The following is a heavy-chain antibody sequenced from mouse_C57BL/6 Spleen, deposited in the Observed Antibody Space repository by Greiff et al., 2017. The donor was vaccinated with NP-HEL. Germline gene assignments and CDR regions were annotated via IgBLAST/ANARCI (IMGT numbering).Heavy chain of an antibody. CDR3: ARSIWYPYSYAMDY. D-gene: IGHD2-1*01. V-gene: IGHV7-3*01. CDR2: IRNKANGYTT. CDR1: GFTFTDYY. Sequence: EVQLVESGGGLVQPGGSLSLSCAASGFTFTDYYMSWVRQPPGKALEWLGFIRNKANGYTTEYSASVKGRFTISRDNSQSILYLQMNALRAEDSATYYCARSIWYPYSYAMDYWGQGTSVTVSS. J-gene: IGHJ4*01.